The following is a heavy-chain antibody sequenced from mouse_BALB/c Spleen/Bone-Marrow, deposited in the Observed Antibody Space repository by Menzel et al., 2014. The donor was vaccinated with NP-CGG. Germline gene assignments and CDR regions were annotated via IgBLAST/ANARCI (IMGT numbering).Heavy chain of an antibody. CDR1: GYSFTSYW. V-gene: IGHV1-5*01. CDR2: IYPGNINT. CDR3: TVSLTLYYFDY. D-gene: IGHD5-1*01. J-gene: IGHJ2*01. Sequence: VQLQQSGTVLARPGASVKMSCKASGYSFTSYWMHWVKRRPGQGLEWIGAIYPGNINTSYNQKFKGKAKLTAVTSASTAYMELSSLTNEDSAVYYCTVSLTLYYFDYWGQGTTLTVSS.